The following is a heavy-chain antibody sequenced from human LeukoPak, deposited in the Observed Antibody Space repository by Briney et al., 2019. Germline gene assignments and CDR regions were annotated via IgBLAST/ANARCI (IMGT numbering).Heavy chain of an antibody. V-gene: IGHV4-34*01. CDR2: INHSGST. Sequence: SETLSLTCAVYGGSFSGYYWSWIRQPPGKGLEWIGEINHSGSTNYNPSLKSRVTISVDTSKNQFSLKLSSMTAADTAVYYCATNDCSSTSCPDDYWGQGTLVTVSS. CDR3: ATNDCSSTSCPDDY. CDR1: GGSFSGYY. J-gene: IGHJ4*02. D-gene: IGHD2-2*01.